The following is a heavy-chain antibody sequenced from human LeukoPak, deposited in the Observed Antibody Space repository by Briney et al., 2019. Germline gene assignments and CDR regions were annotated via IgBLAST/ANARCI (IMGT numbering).Heavy chain of an antibody. Sequence: SETLSLTCTVYGGSFSDYYWSWIRQPPGKGLEWIGEINHSEDTNYNPSPKSRVTISVDTSKSQFSLNLTSVTAADTAVYFCARVLPPVRARSFISMIRGATTGPYIWFDPWGQGTLVTVSS. CDR1: GGSFSDYY. CDR2: INHSEDT. CDR3: ARVLPPVRARSFISMIRGATTGPYIWFDP. D-gene: IGHD3-10*01. V-gene: IGHV4-34*01. J-gene: IGHJ5*02.